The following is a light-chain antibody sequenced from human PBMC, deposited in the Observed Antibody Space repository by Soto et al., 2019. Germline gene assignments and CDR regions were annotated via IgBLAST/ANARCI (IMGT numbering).Light chain of an antibody. CDR2: EAS. CDR1: QSISKW. Sequence: DIQMTQSPSTLSASVGERVTITCRASQSISKWLAWYQQKPGKAPKLLIYEASILEGGVPSRFSGSGSGTEFTLTISSLQPDDSAIYYCQQYKSYSMYSFGPGTNLESK. CDR3: QQYKSYSMYS. J-gene: IGKJ2*03. V-gene: IGKV1-5*03.